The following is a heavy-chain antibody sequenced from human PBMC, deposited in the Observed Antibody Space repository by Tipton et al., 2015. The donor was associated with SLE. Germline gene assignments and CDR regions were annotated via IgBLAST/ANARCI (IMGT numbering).Heavy chain of an antibody. CDR2: ISWNSGSI. V-gene: IGHV3-9*01. Sequence: SLRLSCAASGFTFDDYAMHWVRPAPGKGLEWVSGISWNSGSIGYADSVKGRFTISRDNAKNSLYLQMNSLRAEDTALYYCAKEDYMDVWGKGTTVTVSS. CDR3: AKEDYMDV. CDR1: GFTFDDYA. J-gene: IGHJ6*03.